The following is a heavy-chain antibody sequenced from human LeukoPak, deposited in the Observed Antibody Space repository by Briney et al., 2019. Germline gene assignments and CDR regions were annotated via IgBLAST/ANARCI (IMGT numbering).Heavy chain of an antibody. CDR3: AGDGFNSRRFFDY. Sequence: ASVKVSCKASGFTFTGYYMHWVRPAPGQGLEWMGWINPNSGGTNYAQKFQGRVTMTRDTSITTAYMELTSLRSDDTAVYYCAGDGFNSRRFFDYWGQGTLVTVSS. CDR2: INPNSGGT. J-gene: IGHJ4*02. CDR1: GFTFTGYY. V-gene: IGHV1-2*02. D-gene: IGHD5-24*01.